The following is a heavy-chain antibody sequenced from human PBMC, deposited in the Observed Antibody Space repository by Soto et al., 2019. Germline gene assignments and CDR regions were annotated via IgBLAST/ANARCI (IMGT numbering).Heavy chain of an antibody. Sequence: PGESLKISCKGSGYSFSNYWIGWVRQMPGKGLEWIGITYPGDSETRYSPSFQGQITVSADRSINTAYLQWNSLKASDTAMYYCARGGYCSSSTSCSDYYYYGMDVWGQGTTVTVS. CDR1: GYSFSNYW. V-gene: IGHV5-51*01. J-gene: IGHJ6*02. CDR3: ARGGYCSSSTSCSDYYYYGMDV. D-gene: IGHD2-2*03. CDR2: TYPGDSET.